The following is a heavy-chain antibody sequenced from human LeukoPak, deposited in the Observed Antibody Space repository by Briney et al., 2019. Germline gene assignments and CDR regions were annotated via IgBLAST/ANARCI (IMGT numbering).Heavy chain of an antibody. V-gene: IGHV3-30*18. CDR1: GFTFSSYG. Sequence: QSGGSLRLSCAASGFTFSSYGMHWVRQAPGKGLEWVAVISYDGSNKYYADSVKGRFTISRDNSKNTLYLQMNSLRAEDTAVYCCAKSMVRGVIITGFDYWGQGTLVTVSS. D-gene: IGHD3-10*01. J-gene: IGHJ4*02. CDR2: ISYDGSNK. CDR3: AKSMVRGVIITGFDY.